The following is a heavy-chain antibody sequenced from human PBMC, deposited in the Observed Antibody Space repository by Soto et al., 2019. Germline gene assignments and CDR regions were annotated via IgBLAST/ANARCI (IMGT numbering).Heavy chain of an antibody. Sequence: SETLSLTCTVSGGSISSSSYYWGWIRQPPGKGLEWIGSIYYSGSTYYNPSLKSRVTISVDTSKNQFSLKLSSVTAADTAVYYCARPFGSGYPNDAFDIWGQGTMVTVSS. V-gene: IGHV4-39*01. D-gene: IGHD3-22*01. J-gene: IGHJ3*02. CDR3: ARPFGSGYPNDAFDI. CDR1: GGSISSSSYY. CDR2: IYYSGST.